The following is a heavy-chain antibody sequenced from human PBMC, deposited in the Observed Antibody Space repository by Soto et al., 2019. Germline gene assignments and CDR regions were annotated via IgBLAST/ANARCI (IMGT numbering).Heavy chain of an antibody. Sequence: GGSLRLSCVASGFTFSSYSMNWVRQAPGKGLEWVSSISSSSSYIYYADSVKGRFTISRDNAKNSLYLQMNSLRAEDTAVYYCARDYDFWSGIYAFDIWGQGTMVTVSS. CDR2: ISSSSSYI. CDR1: GFTFSSYS. J-gene: IGHJ3*02. CDR3: ARDYDFWSGIYAFDI. D-gene: IGHD3-3*01. V-gene: IGHV3-21*01.